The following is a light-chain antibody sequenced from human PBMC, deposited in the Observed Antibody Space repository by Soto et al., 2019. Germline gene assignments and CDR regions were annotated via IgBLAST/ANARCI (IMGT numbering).Light chain of an antibody. CDR1: RSISIY. CDR2: AAS. V-gene: IGKV1-39*01. CDR3: QQSHSTPSWT. Sequence: DIQMTQSPSSLSASVGDRVTITCWASRSISIYLNWYQQRPGKAPKLLIYAASSLQSGVPSRFSGSGSGTDFTLTISSLQPEDFATYYCQQSHSTPSWTFGQGTKVEIK. J-gene: IGKJ1*01.